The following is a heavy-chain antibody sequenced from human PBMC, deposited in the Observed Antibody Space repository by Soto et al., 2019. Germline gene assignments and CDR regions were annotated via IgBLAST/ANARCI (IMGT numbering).Heavy chain of an antibody. CDR3: ARKRYDYVWGSYRDWFDP. J-gene: IGHJ5*02. CDR1: GGSVSSGSYY. CDR2: IYYSGST. V-gene: IGHV4-61*01. Sequence: SETLSLTCTVSGGSVSSGSYYWSWIRQPPGKGLEWIGYIYYSGSTNYNPSLKSRVTISVDTSKNQFSLKLSSVTAADTAVYYCARKRYDYVWGSYRDWFDPWGQGTLVTVSS. D-gene: IGHD3-16*02.